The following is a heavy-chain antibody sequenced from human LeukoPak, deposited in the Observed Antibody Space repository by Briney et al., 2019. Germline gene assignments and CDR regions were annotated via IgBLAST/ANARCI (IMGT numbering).Heavy chain of an antibody. Sequence: PGGSLRLSCAASGFTLSSYEMNWVRQAPGKGLEWVSGISGSGDNTYYADSVKGRFTISRDNSKNTLYLQMNSLRADDTAVYYCAKGGLVHRFDPWGQGTLVTVSS. V-gene: IGHV3-23*01. CDR1: GFTLSSYE. CDR3: AKGGLVHRFDP. J-gene: IGHJ5*02. CDR2: ISGSGDNT.